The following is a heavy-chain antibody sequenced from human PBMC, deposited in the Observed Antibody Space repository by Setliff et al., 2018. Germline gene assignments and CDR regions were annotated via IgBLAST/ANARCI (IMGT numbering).Heavy chain of an antibody. D-gene: IGHD3-3*01. Sequence: PGGSLRLSCAASGFTFGAHGMNWVRQVPGKGLEWVSTINWDGRTRGYADSVKGRFTISRDNAKNSLYLQMNSLRAEDTAVYYCAKVNNRFWSGYYPYYYGMDVWGQGTTVTVSS. J-gene: IGHJ6*02. CDR3: AKVNNRFWSGYYPYYYGMDV. CDR2: INWDGRTR. V-gene: IGHV3-20*04. CDR1: GFTFGAHG.